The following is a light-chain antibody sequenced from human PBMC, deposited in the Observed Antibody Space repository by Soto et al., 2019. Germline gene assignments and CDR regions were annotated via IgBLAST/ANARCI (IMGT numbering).Light chain of an antibody. CDR2: DTS. J-gene: IGKJ1*01. V-gene: IGKV3-15*01. Sequence: EIVLPQSPASLSVSPGERVTLSCRASQSIARKLAWYQQKPGQAPRLLIYDTSNREFGVPDRFSGSGSGTDFTLTISSLQAEDVAVYYCQQYYSTPRTFGHGTKVDIK. CDR3: QQYYSTPRT. CDR1: QSIARK.